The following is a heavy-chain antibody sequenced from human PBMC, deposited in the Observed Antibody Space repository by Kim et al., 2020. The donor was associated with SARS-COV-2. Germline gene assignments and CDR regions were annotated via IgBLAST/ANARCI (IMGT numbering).Heavy chain of an antibody. V-gene: IGHV3-23*01. D-gene: IGHD3-22*01. Sequence: GGSLRLSCAASGFTFSSYGMNWVRQAPGKGLEWVSNIASSAVKTWSADSVKGRFTISRDNSKNTVYLQMSSLRGEDTAVYYCAKAGDHSGGYNLYYGDVWGQGTTVTVS. J-gene: IGHJ6*02. CDR1: GFTFSSYG. CDR2: IASSAVKT. CDR3: AKAGDHSGGYNLYYGDV.